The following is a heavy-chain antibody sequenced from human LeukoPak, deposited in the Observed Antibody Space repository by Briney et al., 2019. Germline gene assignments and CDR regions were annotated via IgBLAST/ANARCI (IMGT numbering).Heavy chain of an antibody. CDR3: NGDYDY. V-gene: IGHV3-30*02. J-gene: IGHJ4*02. D-gene: IGHD4-17*01. CDR2: IRSDGVSK. CDR1: GSSFITYG. Sequence: GGSLRLSCAASGSSFITYGMHWVRQAPGKGLEWVAFIRSDGVSKYYADSVKGRFTISRDNSKNTLYLQMNSLRAEDTAVYYCNGDYDYWGQGTLVTVSS.